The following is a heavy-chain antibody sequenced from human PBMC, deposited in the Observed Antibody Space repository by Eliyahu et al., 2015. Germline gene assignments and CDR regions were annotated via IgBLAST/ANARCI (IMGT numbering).Heavy chain of an antibody. V-gene: IGHV3-53*01. CDR3: ARADPRYFDN. CDR2: LYSGGST. CDR1: GLTVSSNH. D-gene: IGHD3-9*01. J-gene: IGHJ4*02. Sequence: EVQLVESGGGLIQPGGSLRLSCAASGLTVSSNHMSWVRQAPGKGLEWVSGLYSGGSTYYANSVKGRFIVSRDNSKNMLYLHMNSLGAEDTALYFCARADPRYFDNWGQGTLVTVSS.